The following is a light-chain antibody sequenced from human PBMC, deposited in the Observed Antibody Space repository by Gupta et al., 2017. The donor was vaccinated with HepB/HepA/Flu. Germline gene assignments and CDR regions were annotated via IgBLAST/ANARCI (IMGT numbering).Light chain of an antibody. CDR1: EGINNY. J-gene: IGKJ4*01. V-gene: IGKV1-39*01. Sequence: DIQMTPSPSSLSASVGDRVTITCRASEGINNYLNWYQQKPGKAPKLLIYDASSLQSAVPSRFSGSGSGTDFTLTISILQPEDFATYYCQQDYRNPFTFGRGTKVEIK. CDR2: DAS. CDR3: QQDYRNPFT.